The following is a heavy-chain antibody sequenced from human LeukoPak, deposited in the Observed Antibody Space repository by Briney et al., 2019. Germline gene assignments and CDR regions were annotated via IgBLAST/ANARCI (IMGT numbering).Heavy chain of an antibody. J-gene: IGHJ4*02. CDR3: ARGGVWLRGFQAGREADY. V-gene: IGHV4-34*01. D-gene: IGHD5-12*01. Sequence: SETLSLTCAVYGGSFSGYYWSWIRQPPGKGLEWIGYIYYSGSTNYNPSLKSRVTISVDTSKNQFSLKLSSVTAADTAVYYCARGGVWLRGFQAGREADYWGQGTLVTVSS. CDR1: GGSFSGYY. CDR2: IYYSGST.